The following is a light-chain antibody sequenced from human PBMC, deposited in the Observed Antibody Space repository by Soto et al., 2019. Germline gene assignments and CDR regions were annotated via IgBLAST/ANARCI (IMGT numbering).Light chain of an antibody. CDR3: QQYNTYLSLT. CDR1: QTIDSW. J-gene: IGKJ4*01. CDR2: KTS. V-gene: IGKV1-5*03. Sequence: DILMTQSPSTLSASLGDIVTITCRPSQTIDSWVAWFQQKPGKAPKLLIYKTSSLESGVPSRFIGSRSGTEYTLTISGLQPDDFASYYCQQYNTYLSLTFGGGTKVDIK.